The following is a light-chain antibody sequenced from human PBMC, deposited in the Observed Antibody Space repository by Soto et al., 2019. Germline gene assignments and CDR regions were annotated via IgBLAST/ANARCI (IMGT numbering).Light chain of an antibody. J-gene: IGKJ1*01. CDR1: QSVLYSSNNKNY. V-gene: IGKV4-1*01. CDR3: QQYYSPRT. CDR2: WAS. Sequence: DIVMTQSPDSLAVSLGERATINCKSSQSVLYSSNNKNYLSWYQQKPGQPPKLLIYWASTRESGVPDRFSGSGSGTDFTLTISSLQAEDVAVYYCQQYYSPRTFGQGTKVEI.